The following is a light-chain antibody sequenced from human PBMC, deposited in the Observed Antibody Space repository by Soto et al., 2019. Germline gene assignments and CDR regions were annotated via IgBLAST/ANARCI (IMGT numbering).Light chain of an antibody. V-gene: IGKV1-27*01. CDR2: AAS. Sequence: IQMTQSTSSVSASVGYRVTITCRASQDISDYLAWYQQKPGQVPNLLIYAASTLQSGVPSRFRGSASGTDFTLTSTGLQLQYFPTYYCQNYYSPPWTFAQGPKGDIK. CDR1: QDISDY. CDR3: QNYYSPPWT. J-gene: IGKJ1*01.